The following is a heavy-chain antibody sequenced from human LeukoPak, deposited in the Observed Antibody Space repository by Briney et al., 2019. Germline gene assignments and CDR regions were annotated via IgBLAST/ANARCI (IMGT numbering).Heavy chain of an antibody. J-gene: IGHJ4*02. V-gene: IGHV3-30-3*01. CDR1: GFTFSSYA. CDR2: ISYDGNNK. D-gene: IGHD6-13*01. Sequence: GGSLRLSCAASGFTFSSYAMHWVRQAPGKGLEWVAVISYDGNNKYYADSVKGRFTISRDNSKNTLYPQMNSLSSEDTAVYYCASSRGYSSSWYLDYWGQGTLVTVSS. CDR3: ASSRGYSSSWYLDY.